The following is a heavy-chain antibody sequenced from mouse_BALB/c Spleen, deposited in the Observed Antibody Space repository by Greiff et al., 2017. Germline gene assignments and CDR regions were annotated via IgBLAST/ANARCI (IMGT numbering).Heavy chain of an antibody. Sequence: VHVKQSGPELVKPGASVKMSCKASGYTFTSYVMHWVKQKPGQGLEWIGYINPYNDGTKYNEKFKGKATLTSDKSSSTAYMELSSLTSEDSAVYYCARGARYAFDYWGQGTTLTVSS. D-gene: IGHD2-14*01. J-gene: IGHJ2*01. CDR3: ARGARYAFDY. V-gene: IGHV1-14*01. CDR1: GYTFTSYV. CDR2: INPYNDGT.